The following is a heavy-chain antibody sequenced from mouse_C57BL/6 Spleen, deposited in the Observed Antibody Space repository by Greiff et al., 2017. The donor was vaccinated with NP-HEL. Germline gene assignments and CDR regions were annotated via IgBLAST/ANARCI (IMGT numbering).Heavy chain of an antibody. V-gene: IGHV1-42*01. CDR2: INPSTGGT. Sequence: VQLQQSGPELVKPGASVKISCKASGYSFTGYYMNWVKQSPEKSLEWIGEINPSTGGTTYNQKFKAKATLTVDKSSSTAYMQLKSLTSEDSAVYYCARSTDYYGSSLAWFAYWGQGTLVTVSA. J-gene: IGHJ3*01. D-gene: IGHD1-1*01. CDR3: ARSTDYYGSSLAWFAY. CDR1: GYSFTGYY.